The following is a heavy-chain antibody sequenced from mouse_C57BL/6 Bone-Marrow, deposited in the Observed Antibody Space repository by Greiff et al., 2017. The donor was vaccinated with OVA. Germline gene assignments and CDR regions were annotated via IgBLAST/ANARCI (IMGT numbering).Heavy chain of an antibody. CDR2: IRLKSDNYAT. CDR1: GFTFSNYW. V-gene: IGHV6-3*01. CDR3: TQSFDY. Sequence: EVQGVESGGGLVQPGGSMKLSRVASGFTFSNYWMNWVRQSPEKGLEWVAQIRLKSDNYATHYAESVKGRFTISRDDSKSSVYLQMNNLRAEDTGIYYCTQSFDYWGQGTTLTVSS. J-gene: IGHJ2*01.